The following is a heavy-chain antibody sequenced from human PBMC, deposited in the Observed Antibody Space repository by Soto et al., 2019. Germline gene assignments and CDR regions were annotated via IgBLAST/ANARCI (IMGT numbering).Heavy chain of an antibody. CDR2: INAGNGNT. CDR3: ARAVAVPADFDY. J-gene: IGHJ4*02. CDR1: GYTFTAYA. D-gene: IGHD6-19*01. Sequence: QVQLVQSGAEEKKPGASVKVSCKASGYTFTAYAMNWWRKAPDQGLEWMGWINAGNGNTKYSQKFQGRVTITRDTSASTAYMELSSLRSEDTAVYYCARAVAVPADFDYWGQGTLVTVSS. V-gene: IGHV1-3*05.